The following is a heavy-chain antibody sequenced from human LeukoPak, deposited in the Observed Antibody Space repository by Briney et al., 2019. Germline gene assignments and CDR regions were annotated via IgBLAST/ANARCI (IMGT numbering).Heavy chain of an antibody. CDR3: ARGAPRGERLGWFDP. J-gene: IGHJ5*02. D-gene: IGHD1-26*01. CDR2: IYYSGST. CDR1: GGSISNSTYY. Sequence: SESLSLTCTVSGGSISNSTYYWGWIRQPPGKGLEWLGSIYYSGSTYYNPSLKSSVTISVDTSKNQFSLKLSSVTAADTAVYYCARGAPRGERLGWFDPWGQGTLVTVSS. V-gene: IGHV4-39*01.